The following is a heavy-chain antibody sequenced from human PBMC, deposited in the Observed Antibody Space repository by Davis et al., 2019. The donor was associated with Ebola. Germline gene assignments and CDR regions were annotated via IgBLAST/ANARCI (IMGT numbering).Heavy chain of an antibody. Sequence: PSETLSLTCTVSGGSISSYYWGWIRQPPGKGLEWIGSIYYSGSTNYNPSLKSRVTISVDTSKNQFSLKLSSVTAADTAVYYCARDAATSIGDYYMDVWGKGTTVTVSS. CDR3: ARDAATSIGDYYMDV. V-gene: IGHV4-59*01. CDR1: GGSISSYY. D-gene: IGHD3-10*01. J-gene: IGHJ6*03. CDR2: IYYSGST.